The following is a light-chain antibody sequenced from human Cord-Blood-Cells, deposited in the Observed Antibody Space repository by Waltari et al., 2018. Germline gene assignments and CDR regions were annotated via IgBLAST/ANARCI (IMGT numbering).Light chain of an antibody. CDR3: QQLNSYPLT. V-gene: IGKV1-9*01. CDR1: QGISSY. CDR2: AAS. J-gene: IGKJ4*01. Sequence: DIQLTQAPSFMSASVGDRVTITWRASQGISSYLAWYQQTPGKAPKLLFYAASTLQSGVPSRFSGSGAGTVFPPTISILQHEYFVSYYWQQLNSYPLTFGGGTKVEIK.